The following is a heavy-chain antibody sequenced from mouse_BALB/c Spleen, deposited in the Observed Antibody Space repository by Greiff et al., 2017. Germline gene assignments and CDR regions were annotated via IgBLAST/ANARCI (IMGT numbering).Heavy chain of an antibody. CDR2: IWGDGST. CDR1: GFSLTGYG. J-gene: IGHJ4*01. Sequence: VQRVESGPGLVAPSQSLSITCTVSGFSLTGYGVNWVRQPPGKGLEWLGMIWGDGSTDYNSALKSRLSISKDNSKSQVFLKMNSLQTDDTARYYCARDPYYYGSKGAMDYWGQGTSVTVSS. D-gene: IGHD1-1*01. CDR3: ARDPYYYGSKGAMDY. V-gene: IGHV2-6-7*01.